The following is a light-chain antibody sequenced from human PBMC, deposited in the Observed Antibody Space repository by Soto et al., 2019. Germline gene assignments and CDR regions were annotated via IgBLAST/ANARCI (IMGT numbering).Light chain of an antibody. CDR2: GAS. CDR1: QSVSSN. J-gene: IGKJ1*01. V-gene: IGKV3-15*01. Sequence: EIVMTQSPATLSVSPGERATLSCRASQSVSSNLAWYQQKPCQAPRLLIYGASTRATGIPARFSGSGFGSAFTLTISGLQAEDFEIYYCQHYNNWPPWTFGQGTKVEIK. CDR3: QHYNNWPPWT.